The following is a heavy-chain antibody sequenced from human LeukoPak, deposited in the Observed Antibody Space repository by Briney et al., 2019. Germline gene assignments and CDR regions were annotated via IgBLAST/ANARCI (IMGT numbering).Heavy chain of an antibody. CDR2: IQYDGNKI. CDR3: ARDRTLQWLDDAFDI. Sequence: GGSLRLSCAASGFTFSSYGMHWVRQAPGKGLEWVTFIQYDGNKIHYAESVEGRFSVSRDNSKNTVYLQMNSLRAEDTAVYYCARDRTLQWLDDAFDIWGQGTMVTVSS. CDR1: GFTFSSYG. D-gene: IGHD3-22*01. V-gene: IGHV3-30*02. J-gene: IGHJ3*02.